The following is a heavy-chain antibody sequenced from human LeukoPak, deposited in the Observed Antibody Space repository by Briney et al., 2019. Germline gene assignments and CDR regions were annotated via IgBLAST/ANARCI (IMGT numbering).Heavy chain of an antibody. CDR2: IYYSGST. J-gene: IGHJ1*01. CDR1: GGSISSSSYY. D-gene: IGHD2-21*02. CDR3: ARDPVCGGDCYADPEYFQH. Sequence: PSETLSLTCTVSGGSISSSSYYWGWIRQPPGKGLEWIGSIYYSGSTYYNPSLKSRVTISVDTSKNQFSLKLSSVTAADTAVYYCARDPVCGGDCYADPEYFQHWGQGTLVTVSS. V-gene: IGHV4-39*07.